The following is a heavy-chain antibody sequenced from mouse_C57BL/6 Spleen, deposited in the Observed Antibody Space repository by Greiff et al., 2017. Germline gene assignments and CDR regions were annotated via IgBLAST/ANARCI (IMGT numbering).Heavy chain of an antibody. J-gene: IGHJ2*01. V-gene: IGHV1-22*01. CDR2: INPNNGGT. Sequence: VQLQQSGPELVKPGASVKMSCTASGYTFTDYNMHWVQQSPGKSLEWIGYINPNNGGTSYNQKFKGKATLTVNKSSSTAYMELRSLTSEDSAVYYCANSKDFDYWGQGTTLTVSS. CDR3: ANSKDFDY. CDR1: GYTFTDYN. D-gene: IGHD2-5*01.